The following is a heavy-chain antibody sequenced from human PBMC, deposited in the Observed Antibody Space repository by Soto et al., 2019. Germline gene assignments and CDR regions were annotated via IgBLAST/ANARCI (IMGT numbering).Heavy chain of an antibody. J-gene: IGHJ4*02. V-gene: IGHV3-74*01. D-gene: IGHD6-13*01. CDR2: VNPDGSDT. Sequence: EVQLVESGGGLVQPGGSLRLSCAASGFTFSSYWMHWVRQAPGKGRVWVSRVNPDGSDTSYADSVKGRFTISRDNAKNTLYLQMNSLRAEDTAVYYCARVAVGSYYFDYWGQGTLLTVSS. CDR3: ARVAVGSYYFDY. CDR1: GFTFSSYW.